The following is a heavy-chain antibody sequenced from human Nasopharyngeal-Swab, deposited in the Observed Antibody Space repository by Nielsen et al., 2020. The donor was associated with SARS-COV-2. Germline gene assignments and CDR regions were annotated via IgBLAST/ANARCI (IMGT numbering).Heavy chain of an antibody. V-gene: IGHV4-30-4*01. CDR3: ARDGYGSGSYSN. J-gene: IGHJ4*02. CDR2: IYYSGST. Sequence: PGKGLEWIGYIYYSGSTYYNPSLKSRVTISVDTSKNQFSLKLSPVTAADTAVYYCARDGYGSGSYSNWGQGTLVTVSS. D-gene: IGHD3-10*01.